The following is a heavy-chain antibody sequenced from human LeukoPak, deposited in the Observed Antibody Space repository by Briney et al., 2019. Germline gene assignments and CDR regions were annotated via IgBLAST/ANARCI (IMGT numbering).Heavy chain of an antibody. CDR3: VKAILFGSVSYYAD. J-gene: IGHJ4*02. D-gene: IGHD3-22*01. CDR1: GFTFSHFP. CDR2: VSSDGGST. Sequence: PGGSLRLSCSTSGFTFSHFPMHWVRQTPGKGLEYVSAVSSDGGSTYHADSVRGRFTISRDNSKNTLSPQMGSLRAEDTAVYYCVKAILFGSVSYYADWGQGTLVTVSS. V-gene: IGHV3-64D*09.